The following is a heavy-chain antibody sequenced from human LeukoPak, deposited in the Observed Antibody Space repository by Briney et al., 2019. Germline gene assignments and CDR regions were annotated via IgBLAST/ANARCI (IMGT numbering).Heavy chain of an antibody. CDR1: GGTFSSYA. Sequence: SVKVSCKASGGTFSSYAISWVRQAPGQGLEWMGGIIPIFGTANYAQKFQGRVTITADESTSTAYMELSSLRSEDTAVYYCARETVVVITTDRILNEDTYYFDYWGQGALVTVSS. CDR2: IIPIFGTA. D-gene: IGHD3-22*01. V-gene: IGHV1-69*13. J-gene: IGHJ4*02. CDR3: ARETVVVITTDRILNEDTYYFDY.